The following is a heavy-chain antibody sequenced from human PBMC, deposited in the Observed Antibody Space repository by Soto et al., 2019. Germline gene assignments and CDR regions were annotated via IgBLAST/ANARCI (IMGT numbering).Heavy chain of an antibody. D-gene: IGHD5-18*01. CDR1: GGTFSSYA. V-gene: IGHV1-69*06. CDR3: ARVVDTAMVTGSWFDP. CDR2: IIPIFGTA. J-gene: IGHJ5*02. Sequence: QVQLVQSGAEVKKPGSSVKVSCKASGGTFSSYAISWVRQAPGQGLEWMGGIIPIFGTANYAQKFQGRVTITADKSTSTAYMELSSLRSEDTAVYYCARVVDTAMVTGSWFDPWGQGPLVTVSS.